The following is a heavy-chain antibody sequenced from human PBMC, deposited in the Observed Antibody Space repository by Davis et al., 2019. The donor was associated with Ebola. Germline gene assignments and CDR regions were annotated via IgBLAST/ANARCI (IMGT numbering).Heavy chain of an antibody. CDR3: ARDPGGTYYREYFDY. V-gene: IGHV3-23*01. Sequence: GESLKISCAGSGFDFSSYAMSWVRQAPGKGLEWVAAISRRSETTNYADSVNGRFTISRDNSRDTLFLQMSSLRADDTALYYCARDPGGTYYREYFDYWGQGTLLTVSS. J-gene: IGHJ4*02. CDR1: GFDFSSYA. CDR2: ISRRSETT. D-gene: IGHD1-26*01.